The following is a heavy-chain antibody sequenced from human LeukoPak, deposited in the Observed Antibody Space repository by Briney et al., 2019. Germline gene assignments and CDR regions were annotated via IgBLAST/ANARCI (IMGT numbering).Heavy chain of an antibody. Sequence: PGGSLRLSCAASGFTFSSYAMSWVRQAPGKGLEWVSAISGSGGSTYYADSVKGRFTISRDNSKNTLYLQMNSLRAEDTAVYYCAKDTVSGYSSGWYSATDYWGQGTLVTVSS. V-gene: IGHV3-23*01. D-gene: IGHD6-19*01. CDR3: AKDTVSGYSSGWYSATDY. CDR1: GFTFSSYA. J-gene: IGHJ4*02. CDR2: ISGSGGST.